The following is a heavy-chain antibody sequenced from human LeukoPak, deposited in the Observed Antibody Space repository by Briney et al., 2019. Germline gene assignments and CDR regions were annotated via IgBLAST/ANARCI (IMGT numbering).Heavy chain of an antibody. Sequence: GGSLRLSCAASGFAFSTYSMNWARQAPGKGPEWVSCISSTSRYINYTESVKGRFTISRDNAKNSLYLQMSSLRVEDSAVYYCATLGPTGGDFTYNWFDPWGQGTLVTVSS. CDR1: GFAFSTYS. V-gene: IGHV3-21*06. J-gene: IGHJ5*02. D-gene: IGHD2-21*02. CDR2: ISSTSRYI. CDR3: ATLGPTGGDFTYNWFDP.